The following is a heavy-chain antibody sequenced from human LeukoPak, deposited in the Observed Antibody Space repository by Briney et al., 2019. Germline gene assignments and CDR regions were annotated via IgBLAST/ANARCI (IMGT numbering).Heavy chain of an antibody. CDR3: ARDQHSSSWYDFDY. CDR2: ISYDGSNK. V-gene: IGHV3-30-3*01. D-gene: IGHD6-13*01. CDR1: GFTFSSYA. Sequence: PGGSLRLSCAASGFTFSSYAMHWVRQAPGKGLEWVAVISYDGSNKYYADSVKGRFTISRDNSKNTLYLQMNSLRAEDTAVYYCARDQHSSSWYDFDYWGQGTLVTVSS. J-gene: IGHJ4*02.